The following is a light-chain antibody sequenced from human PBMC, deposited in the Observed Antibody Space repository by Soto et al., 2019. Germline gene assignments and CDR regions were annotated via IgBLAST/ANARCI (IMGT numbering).Light chain of an antibody. V-gene: IGKV3-20*01. CDR2: GAS. CDR3: QQYNNWPPIP. Sequence: EIVLSQSPGTLSLSPGERATLSCRASQSVSGRLAWYQQKPGQAPRLLISGASSRATGIPDRFSGSGSATDFTLTISRLEPEDFAVYYCQQYNNWPPIPFGQGTRLAIK. J-gene: IGKJ5*01. CDR1: QSVSGR.